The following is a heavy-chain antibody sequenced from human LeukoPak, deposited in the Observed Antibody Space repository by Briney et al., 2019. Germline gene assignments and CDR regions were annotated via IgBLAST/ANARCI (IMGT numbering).Heavy chain of an antibody. D-gene: IGHD2-2*01. V-gene: IGHV3-21*01. Sequence: GGSLRLSCAASGFTFSSYSMNWVRQAPGKGLEWVSSISSSSSYIYYADSVKGRFTISRDNAKNSLYLQMNSLRAEDTAVYYCARSIGYCSSTSCPYDAFDIWGQGTMVTVSS. CDR3: ARSIGYCSSTSCPYDAFDI. J-gene: IGHJ3*02. CDR1: GFTFSSYS. CDR2: ISSSSSYI.